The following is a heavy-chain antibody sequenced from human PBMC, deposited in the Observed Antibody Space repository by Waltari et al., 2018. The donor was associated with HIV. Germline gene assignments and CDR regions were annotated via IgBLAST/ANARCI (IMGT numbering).Heavy chain of an antibody. CDR1: GGSFSGYY. CDR3: ARPGSPNYGSGSYSYFDY. D-gene: IGHD3-10*01. Sequence: QVQLQQWGAGLLKPSETLSLTCAVYGGSFSGYYWSWIRQPPGKGLEWIGEINHSGSTNYNPSLKSRVTISVDTSKNQFSLKLSSVTAADTAVYYCARPGSPNYGSGSYSYFDYWGQGTLVTVSS. CDR2: INHSGST. J-gene: IGHJ4*02. V-gene: IGHV4-34*01.